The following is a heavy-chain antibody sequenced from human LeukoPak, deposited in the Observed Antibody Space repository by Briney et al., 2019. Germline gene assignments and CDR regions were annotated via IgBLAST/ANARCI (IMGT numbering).Heavy chain of an antibody. D-gene: IGHD1-14*01. J-gene: IGHJ4*02. V-gene: IGHV3-21*06. CDR1: RFNFNSFV. Sequence: PGGSLRLSCAASRFNFNSFVMGWVRQPPGKGLEWVSSISTSSGYIFYADSLKGRVTISRDNAKNSLYLQMNSLRAEDTAVYYCVRGKKPGWDMSYFDYWGQGILVTVSS. CDR2: ISTSSGYI. CDR3: VRGKKPGWDMSYFDY.